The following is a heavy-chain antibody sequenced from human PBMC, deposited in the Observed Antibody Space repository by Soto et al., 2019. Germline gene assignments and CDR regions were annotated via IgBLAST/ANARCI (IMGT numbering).Heavy chain of an antibody. CDR2: IWYDGSNK. D-gene: IGHD3-10*01. CDR3: ARYFRLYLDY. V-gene: IGHV3-33*01. J-gene: IGHJ4*02. Sequence: GSLRRSCAASGFTFSSYGMHWVRQAPVKGLEWVAVIWYDGSNKYYADSMKGRFTISRDNSKNTLYLQMNSLRAEDTAVYYCARYFRLYLDYWGKGTLVTVSS. CDR1: GFTFSSYG.